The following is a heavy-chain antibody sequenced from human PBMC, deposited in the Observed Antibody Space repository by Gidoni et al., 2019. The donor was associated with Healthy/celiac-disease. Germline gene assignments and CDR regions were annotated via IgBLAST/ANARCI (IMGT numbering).Heavy chain of an antibody. CDR2: IVVGSGNT. Sequence: QMQLVQSGPEVKKPGTSVKVSCKASGFTFTSSAVQWVRQARGQRLEWIGWIVVGSGNTNYAQKFQERVTITRDMSTSTAYMELGSLRSEDTAVYYCAANHYYDSSGYAFDIWGQGTMVTVSS. J-gene: IGHJ3*02. V-gene: IGHV1-58*01. CDR1: GFTFTSSA. CDR3: AANHYYDSSGYAFDI. D-gene: IGHD3-22*01.